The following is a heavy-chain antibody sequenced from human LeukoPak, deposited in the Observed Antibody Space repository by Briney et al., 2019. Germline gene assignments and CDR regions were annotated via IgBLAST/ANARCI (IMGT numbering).Heavy chain of an antibody. CDR1: DGSVSSFY. V-gene: IGHV4-59*02. CDR3: ARMADYDRSGYDAFEI. Sequence: PSGTLSLTCTVSDGSVSSFYWSWIRQPPGKGLEWIGYIYKSETTNYNPSLTGRVTMSLDTPKNQISMKLRSATAADTAVYYCARMADYDRSGYDAFEIWGLGTLVTVSS. J-gene: IGHJ3*02. CDR2: IYKSETT. D-gene: IGHD3-22*01.